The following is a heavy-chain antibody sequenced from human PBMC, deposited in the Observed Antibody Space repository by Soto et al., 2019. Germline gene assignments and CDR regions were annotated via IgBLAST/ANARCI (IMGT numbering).Heavy chain of an antibody. J-gene: IGHJ4*02. CDR1: GFTFSSYG. V-gene: IGHV3-30*18. CDR2: ISYDGSNK. CDR3: AKGLRFLEWRRRIDY. D-gene: IGHD3-3*01. Sequence: GGSLRLSCAASGFTFSSYGMHWVRQAPGKGLEWVAVISYDGSNKYYADSVKGRFTISRDNSKNTLYLQMNSLRAEDTAVYYCAKGLRFLEWRRRIDYWGQGTLVTVSS.